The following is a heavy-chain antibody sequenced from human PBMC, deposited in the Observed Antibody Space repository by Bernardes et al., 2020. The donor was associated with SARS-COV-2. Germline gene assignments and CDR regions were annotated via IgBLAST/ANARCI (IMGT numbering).Heavy chain of an antibody. CDR3: ARGKIVVVTAAGDY. V-gene: IGHV4-31*03. CDR1: GGSISSDGYY. CDR2: ISYSGST. Sequence: SETLSLTCTVSGGSISSDGYYWSWIRQHPGKGLEWIGYISYSGSTYYNPSLKSRVTISVDTSKNQFSLKLSSVTAADTAVYYCARGKIVVVTAAGDYWGQGTMVTVSS. D-gene: IGHD2-21*02. J-gene: IGHJ4*02.